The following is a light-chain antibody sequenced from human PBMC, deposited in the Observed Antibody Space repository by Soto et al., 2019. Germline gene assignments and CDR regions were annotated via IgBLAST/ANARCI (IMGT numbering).Light chain of an antibody. CDR1: QSVRSNF. V-gene: IGKV3-20*01. J-gene: IGKJ1*01. CDR2: GAS. CDR3: HRYYSFRT. Sequence: EIVLTQSPGTLSLSPGERATLSCRASQSVRSNFLAWYQQKPGQAPRLLIYGASNRATGIPDRFSGSGSGTDFTLTITRLEPEDFEMYYCHRYYSFRTFGQGTKVEI.